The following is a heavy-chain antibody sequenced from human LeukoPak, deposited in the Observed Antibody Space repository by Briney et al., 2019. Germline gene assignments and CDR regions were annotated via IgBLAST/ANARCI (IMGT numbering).Heavy chain of an antibody. D-gene: IGHD6-13*01. CDR1: GYTFTSYA. J-gene: IGHJ4*02. V-gene: IGHV1-69*13. Sequence: ASVKVSCKASGYTFTSYAMNWVRQAPGQGLEWMGGIIPIFGTANYAQKFQGRVTITADESTSTAYMELSSLRSEDTAVYYCAREYAAGKSDWGQGTLVTVSS. CDR2: IIPIFGTA. CDR3: AREYAAGKSD.